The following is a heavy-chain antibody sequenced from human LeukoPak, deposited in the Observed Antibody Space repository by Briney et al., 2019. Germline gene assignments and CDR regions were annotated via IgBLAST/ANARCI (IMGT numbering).Heavy chain of an antibody. V-gene: IGHV4-4*07. Sequence: SETLSLTCTVSGASISSFYWSWIRQPAGKGLEWIGRVFTSGNNNYNPSLKSRVIMSGDRSKNQFSLKLSSVTAADTAVYYCARRTPRRGWFDPWGQGTLVTVSS. J-gene: IGHJ5*02. D-gene: IGHD1-14*01. CDR1: GASISSFY. CDR3: ARRTPRRGWFDP. CDR2: VFTSGNN.